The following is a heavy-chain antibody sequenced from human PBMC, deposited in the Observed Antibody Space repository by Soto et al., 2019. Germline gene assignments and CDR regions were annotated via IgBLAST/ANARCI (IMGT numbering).Heavy chain of an antibody. CDR1: GFTVSNDY. CDR3: ARGPR. CDR2: IYASGGT. J-gene: IGHJ4*02. Sequence: VPLVESGGGLVQPGGSLRLSCAASGFTVSNDYMSWVRQAPGKGLEWVSVIYASGGTNYADSVKGRFTISRDNSNNTLSLQMNSLRAEDTAVYYCARGPRWGRGTLVTVSS. V-gene: IGHV3-66*01.